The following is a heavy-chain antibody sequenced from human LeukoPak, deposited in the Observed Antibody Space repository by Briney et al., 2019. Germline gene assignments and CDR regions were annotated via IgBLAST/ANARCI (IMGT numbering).Heavy chain of an antibody. Sequence: GGSLRLSCLTSGFTFSTNAMSWVRQAPGKGLEWILGISGSGASTYYADSVTGRFTISRDNSRNTLYLQMNSLRGDDTAIYYCAKDVGKWESLHFFDYWGQGTLVTVSS. V-gene: IGHV3-23*01. CDR2: ISGSGAST. J-gene: IGHJ4*02. CDR1: GFTFSTNA. CDR3: AKDVGKWESLHFFDY. D-gene: IGHD1-26*01.